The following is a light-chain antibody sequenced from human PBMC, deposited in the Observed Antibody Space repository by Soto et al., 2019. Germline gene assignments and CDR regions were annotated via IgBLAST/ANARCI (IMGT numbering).Light chain of an antibody. Sequence: DIQMTQSPSTLSASVGDRVTITCRASQSISSWLAWYQQKPGKAPKLLIYDASSLESGVPSRFSGSGSGTEFTLTISSLQPDDFATYFCQQYNSYSPEGLTFGGGTKVDNK. CDR3: QQYNSYSPEGLT. V-gene: IGKV1-5*01. CDR2: DAS. J-gene: IGKJ4*01. CDR1: QSISSW.